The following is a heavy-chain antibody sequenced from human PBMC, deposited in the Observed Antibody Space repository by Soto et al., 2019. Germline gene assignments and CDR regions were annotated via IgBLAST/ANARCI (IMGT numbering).Heavy chain of an antibody. Sequence: EVQLVESGGGLVKPGESLRLCCVASDSTFRSYSMNWVRQAPGRGLEWVSIISSGSSVIFYADSMKGRFTISRDNAKNSLYLQMNSLRAEDTAVYYCARGGRGYTKDDTFDIWGQGTMVTVSS. J-gene: IGHJ3*02. V-gene: IGHV3-21*01. CDR2: ISSGSSVI. D-gene: IGHD2-2*02. CDR3: ARGGRGYTKDDTFDI. CDR1: DSTFRSYS.